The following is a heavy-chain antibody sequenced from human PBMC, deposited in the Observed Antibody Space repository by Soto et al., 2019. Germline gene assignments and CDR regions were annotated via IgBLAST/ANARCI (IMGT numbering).Heavy chain of an antibody. V-gene: IGHV5-51*01. Sequence: GESLKISCKGSGYSFTSYWIGWVRQMPGKGLEWMGIIYPGDSDTVYSPSFKGRVAFSADKSINTAYLQWGSLEASDTAIYYCARLGYCTGSSCTNWYLDLWGRGTLVTVSS. J-gene: IGHJ2*01. CDR3: ARLGYCTGSSCTNWYLDL. D-gene: IGHD2-15*01. CDR2: IYPGDSDT. CDR1: GYSFTSYW.